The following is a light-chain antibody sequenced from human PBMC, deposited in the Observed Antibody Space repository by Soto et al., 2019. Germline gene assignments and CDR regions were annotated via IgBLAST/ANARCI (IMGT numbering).Light chain of an antibody. V-gene: IGLV2-8*01. CDR1: SSDVGGHNY. CDR2: EVS. Sequence: QSVLTQPPSASGSPGQSVTISCTGTSSDVGGHNYVSWYQQHPGKAPKLMIYEVSKRPSGVPDRFSGSKSGNTASLTVSGLQAEDEADYYCSSYAGSNNPHVVFGGGTKLTVL. J-gene: IGLJ2*01. CDR3: SSYAGSNNPHVV.